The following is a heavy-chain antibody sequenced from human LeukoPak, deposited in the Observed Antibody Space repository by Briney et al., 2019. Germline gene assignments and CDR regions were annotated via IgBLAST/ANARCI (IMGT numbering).Heavy chain of an antibody. CDR2: IYHSGST. J-gene: IGHJ4*02. V-gene: IGHV4-30-2*01. CDR1: GGSISSSSYY. Sequence: SETLSLTCTVSGGSISSSSYYWGWIRQPPGKGLEWIGYIYHSGSTYYNPSLKSRVTISVDRSKNQFSLKLSSVTAADTAVYYCARVRGWYYFDYWGQGTLVTVSS. D-gene: IGHD6-19*01. CDR3: ARVRGWYYFDY.